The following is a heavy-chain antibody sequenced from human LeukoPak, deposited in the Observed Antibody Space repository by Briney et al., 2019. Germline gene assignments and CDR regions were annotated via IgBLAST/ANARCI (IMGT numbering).Heavy chain of an antibody. CDR2: IKNKTDGGTT. D-gene: IGHD3-10*01. CDR1: GFTFSNAW. J-gene: IGHJ5*02. V-gene: IGHV3-15*07. Sequence: GGSLRLSCEASGFTFSNAWMNWVRQAPGKGLEWVGRIKNKTDGGTTDYAAPVKGRFTISRDDSKNTLYLQMNSLKTEDTAVYYCTTDSMRLWFGELYNNWFDPWGQGTLVTVSS. CDR3: TTDSMRLWFGELYNNWFDP.